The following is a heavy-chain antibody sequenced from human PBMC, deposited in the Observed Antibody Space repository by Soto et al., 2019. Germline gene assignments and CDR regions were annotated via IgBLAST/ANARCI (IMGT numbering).Heavy chain of an antibody. CDR2: IYYSGST. J-gene: IGHJ4*02. CDR1: GGSISSSSYY. D-gene: IGHD3-3*01. CDR3: ARHVHQDKDALRFLEWLLGHFDY. V-gene: IGHV4-39*01. Sequence: SETLSLTCTVSGGSISSSSYYWGWIRQPPGKGLEWIGSIYYSGSTYYNPSLKSRVTISVDTSKNQFSLKLSSVTAADTAVYYCARHVHQDKDALRFLEWLLGHFDYWGPGTLVTVSS.